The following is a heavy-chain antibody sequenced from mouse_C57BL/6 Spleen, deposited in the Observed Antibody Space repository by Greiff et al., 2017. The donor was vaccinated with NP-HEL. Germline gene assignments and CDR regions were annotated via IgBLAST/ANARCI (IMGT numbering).Heavy chain of an antibody. D-gene: IGHD1-1*01. CDR3: ARAHSTHYYGSRYYFDY. V-gene: IGHV1-7*01. CDR2: INPSSGYT. J-gene: IGHJ2*01. CDR1: GYTFTSYW. Sequence: VQLQQSGAELAKPGASVKLSCKASGYTFTSYWMHWVKQRPGQGLEWIGYINPSSGYTKSNQKFKDKATLTADKSSSTAYMQLSSLTYEDSAVYYCARAHSTHYYGSRYYFDYWGQGTTLTVSS.